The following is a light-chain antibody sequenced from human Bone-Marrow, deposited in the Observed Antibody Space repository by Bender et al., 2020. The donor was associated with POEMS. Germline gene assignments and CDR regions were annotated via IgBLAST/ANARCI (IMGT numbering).Light chain of an antibody. V-gene: IGLV2-14*01. Sequence: QSALTQPASVSGSPGQSITISCTGTSSDIGTYNYVSWYQQHPGKAPKLMIYDVSNRPSGVSNRFSGSKSGNTASLTISGLQAEDEAEYYCISYARGYSVVFGGGTKVTVL. CDR1: SSDIGTYNY. J-gene: IGLJ2*01. CDR2: DVS. CDR3: ISYARGYSVV.